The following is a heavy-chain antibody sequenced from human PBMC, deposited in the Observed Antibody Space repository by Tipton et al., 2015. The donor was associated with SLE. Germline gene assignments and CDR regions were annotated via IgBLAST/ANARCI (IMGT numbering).Heavy chain of an antibody. Sequence: TLSLTCTVSGDSVRNHYWSWVRQPPGKGLEWIGYVFYTGSTNYNPSVKSRVSMSVDTSKNQFSLKLNSVTAADTAVYYCAREDCSGGSCYSFDSWGQGTLVTVSS. V-gene: IGHV4-59*02. J-gene: IGHJ4*02. CDR2: VFYTGST. CDR3: AREDCSGGSCYSFDS. D-gene: IGHD2-15*01. CDR1: GDSVRNHY.